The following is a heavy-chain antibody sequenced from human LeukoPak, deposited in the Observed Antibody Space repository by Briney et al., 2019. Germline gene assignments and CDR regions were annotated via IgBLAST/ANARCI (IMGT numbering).Heavy chain of an antibody. CDR2: ISGGGDFT. D-gene: IGHD3-22*01. CDR1: GFTFTNYA. Sequence: GGSLRLSCATSGFTFTNYAMSWVRQAPGKGLECVSAISGGGDFTKYADSVKGRFTISRDNSKSTLYLQMNSLRAEDTAVYYCAKSVFDSSGDPYMDVWGKGTTVTISS. CDR3: AKSVFDSSGDPYMDV. V-gene: IGHV3-23*01. J-gene: IGHJ6*03.